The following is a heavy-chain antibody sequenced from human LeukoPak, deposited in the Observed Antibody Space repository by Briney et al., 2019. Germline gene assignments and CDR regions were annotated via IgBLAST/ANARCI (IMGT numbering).Heavy chain of an antibody. D-gene: IGHD2-2*01. CDR3: ARGNCSSTSCYGIPLDNWFDP. CDR2: SIIIIGTA. Sequence: SVTVTRTGSACTFSFYTYSRKRQAPAPGQERKGGSIIIIGTANYSQKYQGRVTITTDESTSTAYMELSSLRSEDTTVYYCARGNCSSTSCYGIPLDNWFDPWGQGTLVTVSS. CDR1: ACTFSFYT. V-gene: IGHV1-69*16. J-gene: IGHJ5*02.